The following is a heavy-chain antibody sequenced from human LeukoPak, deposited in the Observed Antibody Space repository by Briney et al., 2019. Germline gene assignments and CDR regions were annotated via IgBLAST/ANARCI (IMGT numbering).Heavy chain of an antibody. CDR1: GGSISSGSYY. V-gene: IGHV4-61*02. Sequence: SQTLSLTCTVSGGSISSGSYYWSWIRQPAGKGLEWIGRIYTSGSTNYNPSLKSRVTISVDTSKNQFSLKLSSVTAADTAVYYCAAVGVYSGSYLSFDYWGQGTLVTVSS. CDR3: AAVGVYSGSYLSFDY. CDR2: IYTSGST. D-gene: IGHD1-26*01. J-gene: IGHJ4*02.